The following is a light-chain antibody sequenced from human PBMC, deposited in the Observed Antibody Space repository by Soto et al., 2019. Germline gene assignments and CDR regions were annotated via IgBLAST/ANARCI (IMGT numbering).Light chain of an antibody. Sequence: IQLTQSPSALSASVGDRVTMTCRASQGISSYLAWYQQKPGKAPKLLIYAASTLQSGVPSRFSGSGSGTDFTLTISCLQSEDFATYYCQQYYSYPRTFGQGTKVDI. CDR2: AAS. V-gene: IGKV1-9*01. CDR3: QQYYSYPRT. CDR1: QGISSY. J-gene: IGKJ1*01.